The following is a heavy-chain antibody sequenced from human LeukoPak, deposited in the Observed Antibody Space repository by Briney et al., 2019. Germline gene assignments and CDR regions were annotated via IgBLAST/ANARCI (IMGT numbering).Heavy chain of an antibody. CDR3: ATYYYDSSGYSPNDFDY. CDR2: INPNSGAT. CDR1: RYTFTGYY. Sequence: ASVKVSCKASRYTFTGYYMHWVRQAPGQGLEWMGWINPNSGATNYVQKFQGRVTMTRDTSINTAYMEPSRLRSDDTAVYYCATYYYDSSGYSPNDFDYWGQGTLVTVSS. J-gene: IGHJ4*02. V-gene: IGHV1-2*02. D-gene: IGHD3-22*01.